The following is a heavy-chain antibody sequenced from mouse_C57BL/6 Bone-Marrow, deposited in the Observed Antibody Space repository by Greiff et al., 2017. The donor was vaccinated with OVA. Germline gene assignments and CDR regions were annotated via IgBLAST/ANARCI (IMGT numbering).Heavy chain of an antibody. D-gene: IGHD1-1*01. V-gene: IGHV1-4*01. CDR1: GYTLTSYR. J-gene: IGHJ3*01. Sequence: VQLQQSGAELARPGASVKMSCKASGYTLTSYRMHWVKQRPGQGLDWIGNINPSSGYTRYNQKFKDKATLTADKSSSTAYMQLSSLTSEDSAVYYCASPTVVPFAYWGQGTLVTVSA. CDR2: INPSSGYT. CDR3: ASPTVVPFAY.